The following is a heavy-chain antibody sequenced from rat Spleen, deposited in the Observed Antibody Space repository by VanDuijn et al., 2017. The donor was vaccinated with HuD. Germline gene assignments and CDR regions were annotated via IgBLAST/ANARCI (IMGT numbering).Heavy chain of an antibody. Sequence: VQLVESGGGLVQPGRSMKLSCAASGFTFINYGMAWVRQTPTKGLEWMGGLWGDGSTDYNSTLKSRLSISRDTSKSQVLLKMSSLQTDDTAFYFCSRSYGGYSQHWFAYWGQGTLVTVSS. D-gene: IGHD1-11*01. CDR3: SRSYGGYSQHWFAY. CDR1: GFTFINYG. J-gene: IGHJ3*01. CDR2: LWGDGST. V-gene: IGHV2-1*01.